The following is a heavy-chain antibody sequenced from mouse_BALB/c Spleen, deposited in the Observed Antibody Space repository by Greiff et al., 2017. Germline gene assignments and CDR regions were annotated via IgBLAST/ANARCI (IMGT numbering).Heavy chain of an antibody. D-gene: IGHD2-4*01. V-gene: IGHV1S34*01. CDR2: ISCYNGAT. CDR3: ARGYYDYDGWFAY. J-gene: IGHJ3*01. Sequence: LVKTGASVKISCKASGYSFTGYYMHWVKQSHGKSLEWIGYISCYNGATSYNQKFKGKATFTVDTSSSTAYMQFNSLTSEDSAVYDCARGYYDYDGWFAYWGQGTLVTVSA. CDR1: GYSFTGYY.